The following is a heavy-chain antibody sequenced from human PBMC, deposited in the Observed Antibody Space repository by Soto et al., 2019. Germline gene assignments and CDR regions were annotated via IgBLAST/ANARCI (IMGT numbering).Heavy chain of an antibody. Sequence: EAQLVESGGGLVQPGGSLRLSCAASGVTFSSYWMHWVRQAPGKGRVWVSRIKRDGSSTSYADSVEGRLPISIDNAKNTVYLQMNSLRGEDTAVYYCARDNGHLTYYTPSWGQGTLVTVSS. CDR3: ARDNGHLTYYTPS. CDR2: IKRDGSST. CDR1: GVTFSSYW. J-gene: IGHJ5*02. D-gene: IGHD3-3*01. V-gene: IGHV3-74*01.